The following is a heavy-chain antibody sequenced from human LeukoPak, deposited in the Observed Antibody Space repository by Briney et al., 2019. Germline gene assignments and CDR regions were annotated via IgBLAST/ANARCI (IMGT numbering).Heavy chain of an antibody. CDR2: INPDSGGT. V-gene: IGHV1-2*02. CDR1: GYTFSGYY. CDR3: ARLNYYDSTAPGDY. J-gene: IGHJ4*02. D-gene: IGHD3-22*01. Sequence: APVKVSCKTSGYTFSGYYMHWVRQAPGQGLEWMGWINPDSGGTNYGQNFQGRVTMTRDTAINTAYMELSRLRSDDTAVYYCARLNYYDSTAPGDYWGQGTLVTVSS.